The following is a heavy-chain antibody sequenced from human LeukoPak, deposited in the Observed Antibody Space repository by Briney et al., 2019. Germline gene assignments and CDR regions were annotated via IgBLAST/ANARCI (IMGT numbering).Heavy chain of an antibody. J-gene: IGHJ5*02. V-gene: IGHV1-46*01. Sequence: ASVKVSCKASGYTFTSYYMHWVRQAPGQGLEWMGIINPSGGSTSYAQKFQGRVTITADKSTSTAYMELSSLRSEDTAVYYCARSITGTLNWFDPWGQGALVTVSS. CDR3: ARSITGTLNWFDP. CDR2: INPSGGST. D-gene: IGHD1-7*01. CDR1: GYTFTSYY.